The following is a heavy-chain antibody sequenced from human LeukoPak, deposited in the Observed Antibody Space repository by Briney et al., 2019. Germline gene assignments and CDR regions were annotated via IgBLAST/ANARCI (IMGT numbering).Heavy chain of an antibody. CDR3: ARGVLTAAEPDSDNWFDP. D-gene: IGHD2-2*01. V-gene: IGHV4-4*07. J-gene: IGHJ5*02. CDR2: IYTSGST. Sequence: SETLPLTCTVSGGSISSYYWSWIRQPAGKGLEWIGRIYTSGSTNYNPSLKSRVTISVDTSKNQFSLKLSSVTAADTVVYYCARGVLTAAEPDSDNWFDPWGQGTLVTVSS. CDR1: GGSISSYY.